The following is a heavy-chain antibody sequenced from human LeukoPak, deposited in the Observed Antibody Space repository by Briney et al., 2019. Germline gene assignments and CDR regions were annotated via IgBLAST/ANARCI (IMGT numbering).Heavy chain of an antibody. CDR1: GFTFSSYS. V-gene: IGHV3-21*04. J-gene: IGHJ4*02. Sequence: GGSLRLSCAASGFTFSSYSMNWVRQAPGKGLEWVSSISSSSSYIYYADSVKGRFTISRDNSKNTLYLQMNSLRAEDTAVYYCAKLIGLYGSGSYSFDHWGQGTLVTVSS. D-gene: IGHD3-10*01. CDR3: AKLIGLYGSGSYSFDH. CDR2: ISSSSSYI.